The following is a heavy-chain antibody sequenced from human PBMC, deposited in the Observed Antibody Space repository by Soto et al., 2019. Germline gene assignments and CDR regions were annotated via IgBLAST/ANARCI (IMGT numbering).Heavy chain of an antibody. V-gene: IGHV1-69*13. CDR2: IIPIFGTA. CDR1: GGTFSSYA. D-gene: IGHD1-26*01. Sequence: ASVKVSCKASGGTFSSYAISWERQAPGQGLEWMGGIIPIFGTANYAQKFQGRVTITADESTSTAYMELSSLRSEDTAVYYCARDFGAAGGSYNWFDPWGQGTLVTVSS. CDR3: ARDFGAAGGSYNWFDP. J-gene: IGHJ5*02.